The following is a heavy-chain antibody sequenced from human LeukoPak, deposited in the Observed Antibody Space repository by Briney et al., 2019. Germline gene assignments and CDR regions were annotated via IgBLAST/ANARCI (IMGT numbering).Heavy chain of an antibody. CDR3: ARHLGSSWSDY. CDR1: GFSFTNYW. Sequence: GESLKISCKGSGFSFTNYWIGWVRQMPGKGLEWMGIIYPGDSETRYSPSFQGQVTISADKSISTAYLQWSSLKASDTAMYYCARHLGSSWSDYWGQGTLVTVSS. J-gene: IGHJ4*02. D-gene: IGHD6-13*01. CDR2: IYPGDSET. V-gene: IGHV5-51*01.